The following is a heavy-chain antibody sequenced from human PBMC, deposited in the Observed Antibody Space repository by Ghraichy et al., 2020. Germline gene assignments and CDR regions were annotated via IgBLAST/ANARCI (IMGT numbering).Heavy chain of an antibody. Sequence: SCGASGFALSNYWMSWVRQAPGKGLEWVANIKQDGSEKYYVDSVKGRFTISRDNAKNSLYLQMNSLRAEDTAVYYCARVGDYYDSDGYYTHHFDYWGQGTLVTVSS. CDR2: IKQDGSEK. CDR3: ARVGDYYDSDGYYTHHFDY. D-gene: IGHD3-22*01. V-gene: IGHV3-7*01. J-gene: IGHJ4*02. CDR1: GFALSNYW.